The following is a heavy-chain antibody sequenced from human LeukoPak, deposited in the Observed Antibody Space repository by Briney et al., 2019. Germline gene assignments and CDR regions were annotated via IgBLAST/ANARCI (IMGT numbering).Heavy chain of an antibody. J-gene: IGHJ4*02. Sequence: PSETLSLTCTVSGGSISSYYWSWIRQPAGKGLGWIGRIYTSGSTNYNPSLKSRVTMSVDTSKNQFSLKLSSVTAADTAVYYCARESVLRYFDWLFLFDYWGQGTLVTVSS. CDR1: GGSISSYY. D-gene: IGHD3-9*01. CDR2: IYTSGST. V-gene: IGHV4-4*07. CDR3: ARESVLRYFDWLFLFDY.